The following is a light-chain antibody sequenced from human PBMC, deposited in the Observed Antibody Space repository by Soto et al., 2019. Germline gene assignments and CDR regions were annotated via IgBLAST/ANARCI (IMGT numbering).Light chain of an antibody. Sequence: IPLTQSPSSLSASVGDRVTITCRASQGISSFLAWYQQKPGKAPKLLIYAASTLQSGVPPRFSGSGSGTDFTLTISSLQPEDFATYYCQQLNSFPIPFGPGTKVDIK. J-gene: IGKJ3*01. CDR2: AAS. CDR1: QGISSF. V-gene: IGKV1-9*01. CDR3: QQLNSFPIP.